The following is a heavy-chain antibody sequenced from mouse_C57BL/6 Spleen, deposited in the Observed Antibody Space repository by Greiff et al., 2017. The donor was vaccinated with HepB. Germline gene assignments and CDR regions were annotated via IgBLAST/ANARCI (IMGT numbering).Heavy chain of an antibody. D-gene: IGHD1-1*01. CDR1: GYTFTSYW. CDR2: IYPSDSET. J-gene: IGHJ2*01. Sequence: QVQLQQPGAELVRPGSSVKLSCKASGYTFTSYWMDWVKQRPGQGLEWIGNIYPSDSETHYNQKFKDKATLTVDKSSSTAYMQLSSLTSEDSAVYYCARHYYGSSYDYFDYWGQGTTLPVSS. V-gene: IGHV1-61*01. CDR3: ARHYYGSSYDYFDY.